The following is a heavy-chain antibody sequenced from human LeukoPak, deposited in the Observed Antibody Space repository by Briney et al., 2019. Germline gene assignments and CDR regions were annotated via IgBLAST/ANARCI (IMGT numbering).Heavy chain of an antibody. J-gene: IGHJ4*02. Sequence: GRSLRLSCAASGFTFSTYGMHWVRQAPGKGLEWVAVISYDGSNKYYADSVKSRFTISRDNSQNTLYLQMNSLRTEDTAVYYCARDLRSGGYWGQGTLVTVSS. D-gene: IGHD3-16*01. CDR1: GFTFSTYG. CDR3: ARDLRSGGY. CDR2: ISYDGSNK. V-gene: IGHV3-30*03.